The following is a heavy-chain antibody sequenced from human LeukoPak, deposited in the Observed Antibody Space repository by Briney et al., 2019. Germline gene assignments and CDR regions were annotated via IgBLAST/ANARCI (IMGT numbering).Heavy chain of an antibody. D-gene: IGHD6-19*01. V-gene: IGHV3-48*03. CDR2: ISFTGNTI. CDR3: AKQWLTAPHFDY. Sequence: GGSLRLSCAASGFTFSDYEMNWVRQAPGKGLEWVSYISFTGNTIKYADSVKGRFTISRDNSKNTLYLQMNSLRAEDTAVYYCAKQWLTAPHFDYWGQGTLVTVSS. CDR1: GFTFSDYE. J-gene: IGHJ4*02.